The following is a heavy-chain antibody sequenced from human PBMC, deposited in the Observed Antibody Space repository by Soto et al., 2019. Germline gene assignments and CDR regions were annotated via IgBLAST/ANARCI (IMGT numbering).Heavy chain of an antibody. CDR2: IDHDGPT. J-gene: IGHJ4*02. CDR1: GFTFSNYW. CDR3: VRDSHGDY. V-gene: IGHV3-74*01. Sequence: EVQLVESGGGLVQPGGSLRLSCAGSGFTFSNYWMHWVRQAPGKGLEWVSRIDHDGPTDYADSVRGRFTTSRDNAENTLYLQMNSLRPEDTAVYYCVRDSHGDYWGQGTLVTVSS.